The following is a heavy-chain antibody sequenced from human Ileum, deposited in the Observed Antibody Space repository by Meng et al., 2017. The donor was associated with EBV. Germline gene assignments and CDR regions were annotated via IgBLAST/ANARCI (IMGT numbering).Heavy chain of an antibody. Sequence: QVQLQRAGPGLLIPASTTAPTCAVSVRSSNSGAYHWSWLLQPPGNGLAWIGFIDYGGSTYSKPALKRQVTMSIDTSHNQFSLRLLSVTAADTAVYYCATYEKGAAGNGYWGQGTLVTVSS. CDR3: ATYEKGAAGNGY. V-gene: IGHV4-30-4*01. D-gene: IGHD6-13*01. CDR1: VRSSNSGAYH. J-gene: IGHJ4*02. CDR2: IDYGGST.